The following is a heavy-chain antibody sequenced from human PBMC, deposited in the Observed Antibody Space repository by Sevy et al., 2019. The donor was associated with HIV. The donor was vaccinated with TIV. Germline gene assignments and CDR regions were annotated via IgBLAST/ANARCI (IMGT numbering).Heavy chain of an antibody. CDR3: AKESVVTIFGVAPPGV. D-gene: IGHD3-3*01. Sequence: GGFLRLCCAASGFTFSSYAMSWVRQAPGKGLGWVSAMSGSGGSTYYADSVKGRFTISRDNSKNTLYLQMNSLRAEDTAVYYCAKESVVTIFGVAPPGVWGQGTTVTVSS. CDR1: GFTFSSYA. CDR2: MSGSGGST. V-gene: IGHV3-23*01. J-gene: IGHJ6*02.